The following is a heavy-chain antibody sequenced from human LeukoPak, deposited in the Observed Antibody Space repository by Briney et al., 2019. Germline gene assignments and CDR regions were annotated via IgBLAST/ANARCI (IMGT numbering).Heavy chain of an antibody. CDR3: ARKRLGYCSSTSCPVIGWFDP. CDR1: GGTFSSYA. V-gene: IGHV1-69*13. CDR2: IIPIFGTA. D-gene: IGHD2-2*01. Sequence: ASVKVSCKASGGTFSSYAISWVRQAPGQGLEWMGGIIPIFGTASYAQKFQGRVTITADESTSTAYMELSSLRSEDTAVYYCARKRLGYCSSTSCPVIGWFDPWGQGTLVTVSS. J-gene: IGHJ5*02.